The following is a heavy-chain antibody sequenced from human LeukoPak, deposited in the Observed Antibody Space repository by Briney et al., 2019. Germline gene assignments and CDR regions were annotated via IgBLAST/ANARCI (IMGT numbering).Heavy chain of an antibody. Sequence: SVKVSCKASGGTFSSYAISWVRQAPGQGLEWMGGIIPIFGTANYAQKFQGRVTITADESTSTAYMELSSLRPEDTAVYYCARDYDFWSGYYTSRDYYYYMDVWGKGTTVTVSS. CDR3: ARDYDFWSGYYTSRDYYYYMDV. V-gene: IGHV1-69*13. CDR1: GGTFSSYA. D-gene: IGHD3-3*01. CDR2: IIPIFGTA. J-gene: IGHJ6*03.